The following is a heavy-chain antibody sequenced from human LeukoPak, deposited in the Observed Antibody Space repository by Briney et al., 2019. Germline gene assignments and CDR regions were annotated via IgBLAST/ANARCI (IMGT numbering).Heavy chain of an antibody. CDR1: GYSFTSYW. Sequence: GESLKISCKGSGYSFTSYWIGWVRQMPGKGLEWMGIIYPGDSDTRYSPSFQGQVTISADKSISTAYLQWSSLKASDTAMYYCARLRDPSGLTGYIDYWGQGTLVTVSS. V-gene: IGHV5-51*01. CDR3: ARLRDPSGLTGYIDY. CDR2: IYPGDSDT. D-gene: IGHD3-9*01. J-gene: IGHJ4*02.